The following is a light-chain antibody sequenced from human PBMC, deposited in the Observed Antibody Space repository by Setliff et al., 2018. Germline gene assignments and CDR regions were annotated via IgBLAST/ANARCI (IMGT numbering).Light chain of an antibody. J-gene: IGLJ1*01. Sequence: QSVLTQPASVSGSPGQSITISCTGTSSDVGGYNYVSWYQQHPGKAPEVIIYAVSNRPSGISNRFSGSKSGNTASLTISGLQAEDEADYYCSSFTTSGLYVFGTGTKVPS. CDR3: SSFTTSGLYV. CDR2: AVS. CDR1: SSDVGGYNY. V-gene: IGLV2-14*01.